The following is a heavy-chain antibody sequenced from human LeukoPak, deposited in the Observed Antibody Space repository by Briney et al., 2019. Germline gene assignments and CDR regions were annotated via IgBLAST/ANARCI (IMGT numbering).Heavy chain of an antibody. CDR1: GFTFSSYW. Sequence: PGGSLRLSCAASGFTFSSYWMSWVRQAPGKGLEWVANIKQDGSEKYYVDSVKGRFTISRDDAKNSLYLQMNSLRAEDAAVYYCARLWFGEFPFDYWGQGTLVTVSS. D-gene: IGHD3-10*01. J-gene: IGHJ4*02. CDR2: IKQDGSEK. V-gene: IGHV3-7*01. CDR3: ARLWFGEFPFDY.